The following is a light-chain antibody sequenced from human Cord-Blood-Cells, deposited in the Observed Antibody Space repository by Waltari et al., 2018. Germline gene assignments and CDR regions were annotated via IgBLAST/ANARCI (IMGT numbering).Light chain of an antibody. CDR2: AAS. Sequence: AIRMNQPPSSFSASTGDRVTITCRASQGISSYLAWYQQKPGKAPKLLIYAASTLQSGVPSRFSGSGSGTDFTLTISCLQSEDFATYYCQQYYSYPGTFGQGTKVEIK. J-gene: IGKJ1*01. CDR3: QQYYSYPGT. V-gene: IGKV1-8*01. CDR1: QGISSY.